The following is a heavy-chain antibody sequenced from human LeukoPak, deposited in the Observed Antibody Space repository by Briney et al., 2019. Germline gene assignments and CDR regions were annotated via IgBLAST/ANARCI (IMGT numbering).Heavy chain of an antibody. CDR1: GYSINSGYY. CDR2: IYHSGTT. V-gene: IGHV4-38-2*02. CDR3: ARAVIAVAGTNFDY. J-gene: IGHJ4*02. Sequence: SETPSLTCTVSGYSINSGYYWGWIRRPPGKGLEWIGSIYHSGTTYYNPSLKSRVTISVDTSKNQFSLKLNSVTAADTAIYYCARAVIAVAGTNFDYWGQGTLVTVSS. D-gene: IGHD6-19*01.